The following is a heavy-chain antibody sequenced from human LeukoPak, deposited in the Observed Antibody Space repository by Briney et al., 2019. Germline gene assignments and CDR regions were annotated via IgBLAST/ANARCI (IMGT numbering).Heavy chain of an antibody. CDR2: IFHSGKT. CDR1: GYSISSGYY. Sequence: PSETLSLTCAVSGYSISSGYYWGWIRPPPEKGLGWIGSIFHSGKTYYNLSLKSRVTISVDTSKNQFSLKLTSVTAADTAVYYCARGDIPDYWGQGTLVTVSS. V-gene: IGHV4-38-2*01. D-gene: IGHD2-21*01. CDR3: ARGDIPDY. J-gene: IGHJ4*02.